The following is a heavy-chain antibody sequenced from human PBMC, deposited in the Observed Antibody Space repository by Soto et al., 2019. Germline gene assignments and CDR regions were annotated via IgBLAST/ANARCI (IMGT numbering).Heavy chain of an antibody. Sequence: GSLRLSCAASGFTFSAYYMSWIRQAPGKGLEWVSYISSSSSYTNYADSVKGRFTISRDNAKNSLYLQMNSLRAEDTAVYYCARDADILTGSDAFDIWGQGTMVTVSS. CDR1: GFTFSAYY. CDR3: ARDADILTGSDAFDI. CDR2: ISSSSSYT. V-gene: IGHV3-11*05. J-gene: IGHJ3*02. D-gene: IGHD3-9*01.